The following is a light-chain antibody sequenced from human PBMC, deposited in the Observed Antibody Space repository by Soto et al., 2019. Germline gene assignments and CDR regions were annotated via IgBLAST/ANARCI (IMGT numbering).Light chain of an antibody. J-gene: IGKJ1*01. CDR1: RSLGTF. Sequence: DIQMTQSPPTLSASVGDTVTITCRASRSLGTFLAWYQLKPGKAPVLLIHDTSRLQPGLPSRFSGSGFGTDFTLTISNLQPEDFATYFCQQHNSYSKTFGQGTKVDIK. CDR2: DTS. CDR3: QQHNSYSKT. V-gene: IGKV1-5*01.